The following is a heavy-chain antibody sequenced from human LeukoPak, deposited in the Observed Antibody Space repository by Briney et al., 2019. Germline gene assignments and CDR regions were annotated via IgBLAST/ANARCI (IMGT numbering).Heavy chain of an antibody. Sequence: PSETLSLTCIVSGGSVRSGSYYWSWIRQPPGKGLEWIGYIYNSVRTNYNPSLKSRVTISVDTSKNQFSLKLSSVTAADTAVYYCARDAKILTGYYQNYYGMDVWGQGTTVTVSS. D-gene: IGHD3-9*01. CDR3: ARDAKILTGYYQNYYGMDV. V-gene: IGHV4-61*01. J-gene: IGHJ6*02. CDR2: IYNSVRT. CDR1: GGSVRSGSYY.